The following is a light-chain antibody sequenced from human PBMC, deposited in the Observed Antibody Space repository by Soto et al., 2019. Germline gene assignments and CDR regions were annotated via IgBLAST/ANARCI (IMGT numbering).Light chain of an antibody. V-gene: IGLV2-14*03. CDR3: SSYTSSATLV. J-gene: IGLJ2*01. CDR2: DVT. Sequence: QSVLTQPASVSGSPGQSIAISCTGASSDIGAYNYVSWYQHHPGKAPKLIIYDVTKRPSGVSDRFSGSKSGNTASLTISGLRAEDEGAYYCSSYTSSATLVFGGGTKVTVL. CDR1: SSDIGAYNY.